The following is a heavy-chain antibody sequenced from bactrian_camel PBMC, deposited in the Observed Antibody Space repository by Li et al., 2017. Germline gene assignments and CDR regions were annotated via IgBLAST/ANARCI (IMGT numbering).Heavy chain of an antibody. J-gene: IGHJ4*01. Sequence: VQLVESGGGLVEPGGTLRLSCAASGFAFGSYSMSWVRRAPGKGLEWVSAIRPGGVNTWYSVKGRFTISRDNAKNSVYLQMNSLKLEDTAMYYCAADFGPYCSGSYLARRANFEGQGTQVTVS. V-gene: IGHV3S42*01. D-gene: IGHD2*01. CDR2: IRPGGVNT. CDR1: GFAFGSYS.